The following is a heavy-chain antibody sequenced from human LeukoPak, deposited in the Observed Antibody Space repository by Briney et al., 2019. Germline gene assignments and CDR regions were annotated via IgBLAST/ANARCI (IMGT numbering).Heavy chain of an antibody. CDR1: GYTFTSYY. V-gene: IGHV1-46*03. CDR2: INPSGGST. Sequence: ASVKVSCKASGYTFTSYYMHWVRQAPGQGLEWMGIINPSGGSTSYAQKFQARVTMTRDTSTSTVYMELSSLRSEDTAVYYCARVGGYCSSTSCPRGHDYWGQGTLVTVSS. J-gene: IGHJ4*02. CDR3: ARVGGYCSSTSCPRGHDY. D-gene: IGHD2-2*01.